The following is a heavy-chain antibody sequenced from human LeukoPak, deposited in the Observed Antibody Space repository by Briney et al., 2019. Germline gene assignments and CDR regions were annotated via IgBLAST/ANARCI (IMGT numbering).Heavy chain of an antibody. CDR3: AKAPKSIAAAGTLYYYYYYGMDV. D-gene: IGHD6-13*01. Sequence: GGSLRLSCAASGFTFSSYGMHWVRQAPGKGLEWVAVISYDGSNKYYADSVKGRFTISRDNSKNTLYLQMNSLRAEDTAVYYCAKAPKSIAAAGTLYYYYYYGMDVWGQGTTVTVSS. CDR2: ISYDGSNK. V-gene: IGHV3-30*18. CDR1: GFTFSSYG. J-gene: IGHJ6*02.